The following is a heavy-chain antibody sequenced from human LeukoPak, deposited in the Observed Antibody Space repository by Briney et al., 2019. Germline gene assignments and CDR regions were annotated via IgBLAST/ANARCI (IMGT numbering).Heavy chain of an antibody. D-gene: IGHD6-13*01. CDR1: GGTFSSYA. Sequence: SVKVSCKASGGTFSSYAISWVRQAPGQGLEWMGRIIPILGIANYAQKFQGRVTITADKSTSTACMELSSLRSEDTAVYYCARDDRVSAFDIWGQGTMVTVSS. J-gene: IGHJ3*02. CDR3: ARDDRVSAFDI. CDR2: IIPILGIA. V-gene: IGHV1-69*04.